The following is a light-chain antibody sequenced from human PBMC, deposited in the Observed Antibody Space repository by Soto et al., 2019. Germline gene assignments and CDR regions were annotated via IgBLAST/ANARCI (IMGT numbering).Light chain of an antibody. CDR3: QQRSNWPPT. Sequence: SLVRGERATLSCRASQSVSSYLAWYQQKPGQAPRLLIYDASNRATGIPARFSGSGSGTDFTLTISSLEPEDFAVYYCQQRSNWPPTFGQGTKVDIK. J-gene: IGKJ2*01. CDR1: QSVSSY. V-gene: IGKV3-11*01. CDR2: DAS.